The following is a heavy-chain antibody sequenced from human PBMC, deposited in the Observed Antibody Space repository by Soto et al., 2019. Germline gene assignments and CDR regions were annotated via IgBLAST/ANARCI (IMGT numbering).Heavy chain of an antibody. CDR2: ISAYNGNT. CDR1: GYTFTSYG. Sequence: APVKVSCEASGYTFTSYGISWVRQAPGQGLEWMGWISAYNGNTNDAQKLQGRVTMTTDTSTSTAYMELRSLRSDDTAVFYCARFLAAQGTGWLDRWCQGTLVTVSS. J-gene: IGHJ5*02. CDR3: ARFLAAQGTGWLDR. D-gene: IGHD6-13*01. V-gene: IGHV1-18*01.